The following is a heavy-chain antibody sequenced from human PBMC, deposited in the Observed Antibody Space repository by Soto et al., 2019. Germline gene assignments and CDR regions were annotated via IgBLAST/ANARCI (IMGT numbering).Heavy chain of an antibody. J-gene: IGHJ4*02. CDR3: ARGGGFCGGDCYKGGIDY. CDR1: GFTFSSYG. V-gene: IGHV3-30*03. CDR2: ISSDGNDK. D-gene: IGHD2-21*02. Sequence: QVQLVESGGGVVQPGRSLRLSCAASGFTFSSYGMHWVRQAPGKGLEWVAVISSDGNDKFYADSVKGRFSISRDNSKNTLYLQMNSLRDVDTAVYYCARGGGFCGGDCYKGGIDYWGQGTQVTVSS.